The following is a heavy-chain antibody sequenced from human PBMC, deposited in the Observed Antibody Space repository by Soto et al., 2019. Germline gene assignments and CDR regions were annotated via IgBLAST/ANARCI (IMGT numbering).Heavy chain of an antibody. Sequence: QVQLVQSGAEVKKPGSSVKVSCKASGGTFSSYAISWVRQAPGQGLEWMGGIIPIFGTANYAQKFQGRVTITEDESTSTAYMELSSLRSEDTAVYFCARDAPERGAVVRPTGAYYFDYWGQGTLVTVSS. V-gene: IGHV1-69*01. CDR3: ARDAPERGAVVRPTGAYYFDY. J-gene: IGHJ4*02. D-gene: IGHD6-19*01. CDR1: GGTFSSYA. CDR2: IIPIFGTA.